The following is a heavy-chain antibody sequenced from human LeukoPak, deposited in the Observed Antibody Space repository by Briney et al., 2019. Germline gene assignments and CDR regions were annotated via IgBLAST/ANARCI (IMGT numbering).Heavy chain of an antibody. CDR1: GLTFSSYT. D-gene: IGHD3-9*01. Sequence: PGGSLRLSCAASGLTFSSYTMNWVRQAPGKGLEWVSSMSGSSSYIYYADSVKGRFTISRDDAKNSLYLQMNSLRVEDTAVYYCARSPYYDILTGYYDYWGQGTLVTVSS. CDR3: ARSPYYDILTGYYDY. CDR2: MSGSSSYI. J-gene: IGHJ4*02. V-gene: IGHV3-21*01.